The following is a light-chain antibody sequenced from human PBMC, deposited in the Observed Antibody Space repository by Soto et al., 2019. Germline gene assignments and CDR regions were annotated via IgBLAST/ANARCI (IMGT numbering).Light chain of an antibody. V-gene: IGKV3-11*01. J-gene: IGKJ3*01. CDR2: DAS. Sequence: EIVLTQSPATLSLSPGERATLSCRASQSVSSYLAWYQQKPGQAPRLLIYDASNRASGIPTRFSGSGSGTDFTLTISSLEPEDFAVYYCQQRGAFGPGTPVHIK. CDR3: QQRGA. CDR1: QSVSSY.